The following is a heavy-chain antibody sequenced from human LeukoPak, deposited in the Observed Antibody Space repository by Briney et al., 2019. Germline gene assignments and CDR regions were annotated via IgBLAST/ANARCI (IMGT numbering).Heavy chain of an antibody. J-gene: IGHJ4*02. CDR2: IYYSGST. CDR1: GGSIGTYY. Sequence: PSETLSLTCTVSGGSIGTYYWSWIRQPPGKGLEWIGYIYYSGSTNCNPSLKSRVTISVDTSKNQFSLKLNSVTAADTAVYYCASTAIDSSGWYEGEFGYWGQGTLVTVSS. D-gene: IGHD6-19*01. CDR3: ASTAIDSSGWYEGEFGY. V-gene: IGHV4-59*01.